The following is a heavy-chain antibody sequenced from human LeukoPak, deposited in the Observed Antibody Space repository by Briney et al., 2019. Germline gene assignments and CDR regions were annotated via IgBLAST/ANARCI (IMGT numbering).Heavy chain of an antibody. CDR3: AKRGVVIRVILVGFHKEAYYFDS. CDR1: GITLSNYG. Sequence: GGSLRLSCAVSGITLSNYGMSWVRQAPGKGLEWVAGISDSGGRTNYADSVKGRFTNSRDNPKNTLHLQMNSLRAEDTAVYLCAKRGVVIRVILVGFHKEAYYFDSWGQGALVTVSS. D-gene: IGHD3-22*01. CDR2: ISDSGGRT. J-gene: IGHJ4*02. V-gene: IGHV3-23*01.